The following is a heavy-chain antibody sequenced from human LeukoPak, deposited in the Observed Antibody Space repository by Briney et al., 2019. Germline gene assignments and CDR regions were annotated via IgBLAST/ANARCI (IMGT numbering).Heavy chain of an antibody. CDR3: AADLPYSNYGPLDY. D-gene: IGHD4-11*01. CDR1: GFTFTNSA. Sequence: SVKVSCKASGFTFTNSAVQWVRQARGQRLEWIGWIVVGSGNTNYAQKFQERVTITGDMSANTAYLELSSLRSEDTAVYYCAADLPYSNYGPLDYWGQGTLVTVSS. CDR2: IVVGSGNT. V-gene: IGHV1-58*01. J-gene: IGHJ4*02.